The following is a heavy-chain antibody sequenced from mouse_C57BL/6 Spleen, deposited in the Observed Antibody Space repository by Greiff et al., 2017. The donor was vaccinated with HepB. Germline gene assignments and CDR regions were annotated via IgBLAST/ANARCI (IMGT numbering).Heavy chain of an antibody. D-gene: IGHD2-4*01. CDR2: IYPGDGDT. CDR3: AREGDYDDGAWFAY. J-gene: IGHJ3*01. Sequence: VQLQQSGPELVKPGASVKISCKASGYAFSSSWMNWVKQRPGKGLEWIGRIYPGDGDTNYNGKFKGKATLTADKSSSTAYMQLSSLTSEDSAVYFCAREGDYDDGAWFAYWGQGTLVTVSA. CDR1: GYAFSSSW. V-gene: IGHV1-82*01.